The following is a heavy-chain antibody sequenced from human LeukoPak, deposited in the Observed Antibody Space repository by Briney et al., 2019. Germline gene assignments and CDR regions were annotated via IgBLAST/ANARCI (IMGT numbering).Heavy chain of an antibody. CDR3: AKQTRYYYDSSGDYPWDH. V-gene: IGHV3-23*01. D-gene: IGHD3-22*01. Sequence: GGSLRLSCAASGFTFSSYAMSWVRQAPGKGLEWVSGMSGSGGSTFYADSVKGRFTISRDNSKNTLYLQMNSLRADDTAVYYCAKQTRYYYDSSGDYPWDHWGQGTLVTVSS. CDR2: MSGSGGST. J-gene: IGHJ4*02. CDR1: GFTFSSYA.